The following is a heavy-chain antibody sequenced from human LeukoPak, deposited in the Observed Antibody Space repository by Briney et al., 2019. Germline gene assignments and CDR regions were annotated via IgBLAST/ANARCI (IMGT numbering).Heavy chain of an antibody. J-gene: IGHJ4*02. CDR3: ARGPSIDSSGYYHFDY. V-gene: IGHV1-69*05. Sequence: SVKVSCKASGGTFSSYAISWVRQAPGQGLEWMGRIIPIFGTANYAQKFQGRVTITTDESTSTAYMELSSLRSEDTAVYYCARGPSIDSSGYYHFDYWGQGTLVTVSS. CDR1: GGTFSSYA. CDR2: IIPIFGTA. D-gene: IGHD3-22*01.